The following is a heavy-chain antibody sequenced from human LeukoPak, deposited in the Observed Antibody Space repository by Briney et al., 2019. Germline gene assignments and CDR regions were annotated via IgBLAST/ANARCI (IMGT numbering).Heavy chain of an antibody. V-gene: IGHV1-46*01. CDR2: INPSGGST. Sequence: ASVKVSCKASGYTFTSYYMHWVRQAPGQGLEGMGIINPSGGSTSYAQKFQGRVTMTRDMSTSTVYMELSSLRSEDTAVYYCASSIAAAGRGWFDPWGQGTLVTVSS. CDR1: GYTFTSYY. J-gene: IGHJ5*02. CDR3: ASSIAAAGRGWFDP. D-gene: IGHD6-13*01.